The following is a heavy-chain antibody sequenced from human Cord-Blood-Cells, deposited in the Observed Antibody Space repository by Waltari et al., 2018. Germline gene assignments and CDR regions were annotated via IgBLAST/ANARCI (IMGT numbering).Heavy chain of an antibody. D-gene: IGHD1-26*01. CDR3: AREPVRMGDY. J-gene: IGHJ4*02. Sequence: QVQLQQWGAGLLKPSETLSLTCAVYGGSFSGYYWSWIRQPPGKGLEWIGEINHGGSTNYNPSLKSRVTISVDTSKNQFSLKLSSVTAADTAVYYCAREPVRMGDYWGQGTLVTVSS. CDR2: INHGGST. V-gene: IGHV4-34*01. CDR1: GGSFSGYY.